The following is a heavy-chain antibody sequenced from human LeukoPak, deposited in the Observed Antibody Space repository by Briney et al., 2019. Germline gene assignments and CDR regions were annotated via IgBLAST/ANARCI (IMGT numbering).Heavy chain of an antibody. V-gene: IGHV4-61*01. J-gene: IGHJ5*02. Sequence: SQTLSLTCTVSGGSISSGSYYWSWIRQSPGKGLEWIGYIYFTGFTHYNPSLKSRVTMSVDTSKYQFSLRLNSVTAADTAVYYCARDAYGGNSWGWFDPWGQGTLVTVSS. D-gene: IGHD4-23*01. CDR2: IYFTGFT. CDR3: ARDAYGGNSWGWFDP. CDR1: GGSISSGSYY.